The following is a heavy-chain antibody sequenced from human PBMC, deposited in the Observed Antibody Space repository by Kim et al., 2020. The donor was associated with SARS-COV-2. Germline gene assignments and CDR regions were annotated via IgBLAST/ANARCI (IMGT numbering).Heavy chain of an antibody. V-gene: IGHV4-59*01. D-gene: IGHD3-9*01. Sequence: SETLSLTCTVSGGSISSYYWSWIRQPPGKGLEWIGYIYYSGSTNYNPSLKSRVTISVDTSKNQFSLKLSSVTAADTAVYYCARGTYYDILTGPGGAFDIWGQGTMVTVSS. CDR1: GGSISSYY. CDR2: IYYSGST. CDR3: ARGTYYDILTGPGGAFDI. J-gene: IGHJ3*02.